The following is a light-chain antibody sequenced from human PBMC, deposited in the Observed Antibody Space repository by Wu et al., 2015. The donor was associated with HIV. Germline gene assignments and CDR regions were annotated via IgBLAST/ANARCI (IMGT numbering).Light chain of an antibody. CDR1: ESVATN. CDR3: HQYNNWPPPLT. J-gene: IGKJ4*01. V-gene: IGKV3-15*01. CDR2: GAS. Sequence: EIVMTQSPATLSVSPGERVTLSCRASESVATNLAWYQQKPGQAPRLLIYGASTRATGIPARFSGSGSGTEFTLTINSLQSEDFAVYFCHQYNNWPPPLTFGGGTKVEL.